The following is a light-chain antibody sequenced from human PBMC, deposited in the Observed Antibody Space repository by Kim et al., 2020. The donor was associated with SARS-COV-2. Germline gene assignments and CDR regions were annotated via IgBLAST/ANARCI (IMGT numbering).Light chain of an antibody. Sequence: AALSVSAAQTASASCRASQSVATYLAWYQQKPGQAPRLLIYRASKRATGIPARFRGSGSGTDFTLTIGTLEPEDSAVYYCQQRGNFGQGTRLEIK. V-gene: IGKV3-11*01. CDR1: QSVATY. CDR3: QQRGN. J-gene: IGKJ5*01. CDR2: RAS.